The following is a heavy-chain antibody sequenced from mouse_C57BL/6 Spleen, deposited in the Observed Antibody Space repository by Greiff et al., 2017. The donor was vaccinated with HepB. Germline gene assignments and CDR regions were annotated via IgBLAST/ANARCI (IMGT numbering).Heavy chain of an antibody. CDR1: GFTFSNYW. CDR3: TGPIYYYGRGFAY. J-gene: IGHJ3*01. D-gene: IGHD1-1*01. Sequence: EVMLVESGGGLVQPGGSMKLSCVASGFTFSNYWMNWVRQSPEKGLEWVAQIRLKSDNYATHYAESVKGRFTISRDDSKSSVYLQMNNLRAEDTGIYYCTGPIYYYGRGFAYWGQGTLVTVSA. CDR2: IRLKSDNYAT. V-gene: IGHV6-3*01.